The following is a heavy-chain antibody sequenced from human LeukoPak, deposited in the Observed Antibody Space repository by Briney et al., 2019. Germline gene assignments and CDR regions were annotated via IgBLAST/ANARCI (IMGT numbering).Heavy chain of an antibody. Sequence: WASVKVSCKASGYTFVTYGISWVRQAPGQGLQWMGWINPHKGNTNYAQNFQNRVTMTTDTSTNTAYMELRSLRSDDTAVYYCARDKKFVGWHHGNSVGCWGQGTLVTVSS. D-gene: IGHD4-23*01. V-gene: IGHV1-18*01. CDR1: GYTFVTYG. J-gene: IGHJ4*02. CDR3: ARDKKFVGWHHGNSVGC. CDR2: INPHKGNT.